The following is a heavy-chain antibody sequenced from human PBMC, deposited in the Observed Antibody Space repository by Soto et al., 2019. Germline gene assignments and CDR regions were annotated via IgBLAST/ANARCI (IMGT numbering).Heavy chain of an antibody. CDR3: ARVGKLELQGGAFVI. CDR1: GGSISSYY. Sequence: SETLSLTCTVSGGSISSYYWSWIRQPAGKGLEWIGRIYTSGSTNYNPSLKSRVTMSVDTSKNQSSLKLSSVIAADTAVYYCARVGKLELQGGAFVIWVQGTIVTVSS. D-gene: IGHD1-7*01. J-gene: IGHJ3*02. V-gene: IGHV4-4*07. CDR2: IYTSGST.